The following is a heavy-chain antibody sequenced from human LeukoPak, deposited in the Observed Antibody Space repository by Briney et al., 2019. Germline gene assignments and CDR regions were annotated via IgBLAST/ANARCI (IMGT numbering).Heavy chain of an antibody. Sequence: GGSLRLSCAASGFTFSSYGMHWVRQAPGKGLEWVAFIRYDGSNKYYADSVKGRSTISRDNSKNTLYLQMNSLKTEDTAVYYCTTAPRYVPYFWGQGTLVAVSS. CDR3: TTAPRYVPYF. CDR2: IRYDGSNK. CDR1: GFTFSSYG. D-gene: IGHD3-16*01. V-gene: IGHV3-30*02. J-gene: IGHJ4*02.